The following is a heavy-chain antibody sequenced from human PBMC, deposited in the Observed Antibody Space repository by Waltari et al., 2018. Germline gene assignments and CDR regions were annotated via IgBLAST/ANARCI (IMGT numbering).Heavy chain of an antibody. CDR2: SHYSGDT. J-gene: IGHJ6*02. CDR1: GASLTTYY. V-gene: IGHV4-59*01. CDR3: ARVHGSESPLSWGTDV. Sequence: QVQLQESGPGLMKPSATLSLSCTVSGASLTTYYWSWIRQPPGKGLEYIGYSHYSGDTNYSPSLRSRVSMSMDTSKNQFSLKVSSVTAADSAVYYCARVHGSESPLSWGTDVWGQGTAVTVSS.